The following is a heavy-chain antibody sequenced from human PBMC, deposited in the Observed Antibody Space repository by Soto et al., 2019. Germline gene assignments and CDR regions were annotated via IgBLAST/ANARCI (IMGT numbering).Heavy chain of an antibody. CDR3: AREIMPLTNDWYFDL. J-gene: IGHJ2*01. Sequence: QVQLQESGPGLVKPSETLSLTCTVSGGSISGGVHSWSWIRQPPGKGLEWIGHIFDSGSTYYNPSLKGRLTISVDTSKNQFSLRLSSVTAADTALYYCAREIMPLTNDWYFDLWGRGTLVTVSS. CDR1: GGSISGGVHS. CDR2: IFDSGST. D-gene: IGHD2-8*01. V-gene: IGHV4-30-4*01.